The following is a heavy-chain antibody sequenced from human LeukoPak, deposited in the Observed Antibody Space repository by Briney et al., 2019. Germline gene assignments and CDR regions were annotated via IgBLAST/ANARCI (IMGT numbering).Heavy chain of an antibody. Sequence: PARSLRLSCAASGFTFSSYGMHWVRQAPGKGLEWVAVISYDGSNKYYADSVKGRFTISRDNSKNTLYLQMNSLRAEDTAVYYCAKTWYEVGATTEPFDYWGQGTLVTVSS. J-gene: IGHJ4*02. CDR1: GFTFSSYG. D-gene: IGHD1-26*01. V-gene: IGHV3-30*18. CDR3: AKTWYEVGATTEPFDY. CDR2: ISYDGSNK.